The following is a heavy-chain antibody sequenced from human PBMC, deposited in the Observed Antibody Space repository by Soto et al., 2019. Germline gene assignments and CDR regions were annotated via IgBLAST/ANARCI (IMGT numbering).Heavy chain of an antibody. CDR2: INPSGGST. D-gene: IGHD3-3*01. CDR1: GYTFTSYY. V-gene: IGHV1-46*01. CDR3: ARDGLRFLEWLADYYYYYGMDV. J-gene: IGHJ6*02. Sequence: GASVKVSCKASGYTFTSYYMHWVRQAPGQGLEWMGIINPSGGSTSYAQKFQGRVTMTRDTSTSTVYMELSSLRSEDTAGYYCARDGLRFLEWLADYYYYYGMDVWGQGTTVTVSS.